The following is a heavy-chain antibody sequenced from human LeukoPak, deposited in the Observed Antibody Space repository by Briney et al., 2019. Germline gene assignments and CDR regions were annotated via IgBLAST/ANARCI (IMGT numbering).Heavy chain of an antibody. Sequence: PSETLSLTCIVPGGSISSTNYCWGWVRQPPGKGLEWIGTIYYSGNTHCNPSLKSRVTMSVDMSKNQLSLNLRSVSAADTAVYYCARRQETPSSSGWLYYFDSWVQGTRVTVSS. J-gene: IGHJ4*02. CDR2: IYYSGNT. V-gene: IGHV4-39*01. CDR3: ARRQETPSSSGWLYYFDS. CDR1: GGSISSTNYC. D-gene: IGHD6-19*01.